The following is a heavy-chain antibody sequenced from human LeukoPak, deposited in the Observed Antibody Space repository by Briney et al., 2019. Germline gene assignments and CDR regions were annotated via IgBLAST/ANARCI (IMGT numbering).Heavy chain of an antibody. Sequence: ASVKVSCKASGYTFTSYDINWVRQATGQGLEWMGWMNPNSGNTGYAQKFQGRVTMTRNTSISTAYIELSSLRSEDTAVYYCANSIAARPAIASYFDYWGQGTLVTVSS. J-gene: IGHJ4*02. D-gene: IGHD6-6*01. CDR2: MNPNSGNT. CDR1: GYTFTSYD. CDR3: ANSIAARPAIASYFDY. V-gene: IGHV1-8*01.